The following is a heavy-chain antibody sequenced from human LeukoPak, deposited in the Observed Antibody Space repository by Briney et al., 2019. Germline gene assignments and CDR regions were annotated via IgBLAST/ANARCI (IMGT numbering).Heavy chain of an antibody. Sequence: SETLSLTCTVSGGSISSSSYYWGWIRQPPGKGLVWIGSIYYSGSTYYNPSLKSRVTISVDTSKNQFSLKLSSVTAADTAVYYCARHLRLLMVYAARGQGTLVTVSS. CDR2: IYYSGST. CDR1: GGSISSSSYY. V-gene: IGHV4-39*01. CDR3: ARHLRLLMVYAA. J-gene: IGHJ4*02. D-gene: IGHD2-8*01.